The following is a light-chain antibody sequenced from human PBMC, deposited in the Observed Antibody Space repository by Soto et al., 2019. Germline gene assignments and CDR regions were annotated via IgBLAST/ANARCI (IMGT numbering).Light chain of an antibody. V-gene: IGLV3-27*01. CDR3: CPVADNIVL. CDR1: LLAGKY. J-gene: IGLJ3*02. Sequence: SYELTQPSSVSVSPGQTARITCSGDLLAGKYARWFQQKPGQAPLLVIYRDNTRPSGIPERFSGSSSGTTVTLTISGARIDDEADYYCCPVADNIVLFGGGTKLTVL. CDR2: RDN.